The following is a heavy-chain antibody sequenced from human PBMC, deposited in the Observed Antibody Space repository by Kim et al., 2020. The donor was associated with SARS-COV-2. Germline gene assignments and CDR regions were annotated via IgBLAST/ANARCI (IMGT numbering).Heavy chain of an antibody. D-gene: IGHD4-17*01. V-gene: IGHV4-31*03. J-gene: IGHJ3*02. CDR3: ASHDKIGDNGGLGAFDI. Sequence: SETLSLTCTVSGGSISSGGYYWSWIRQHPGKGLEWIGYIYYSGSTYYNPSLKSRVTISVDTSKNQFSLKLSSVTAADTAVYYCASHDKIGDNGGLGAFDIWGQGTMVTVSS. CDR1: GGSISSGGYY. CDR2: IYYSGST.